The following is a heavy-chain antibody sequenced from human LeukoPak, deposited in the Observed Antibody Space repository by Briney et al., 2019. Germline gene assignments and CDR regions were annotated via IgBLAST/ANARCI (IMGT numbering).Heavy chain of an antibody. J-gene: IGHJ4*02. D-gene: IGHD6-19*01. Sequence: ASVKVSCKASGGTFSSYAISWVRQAPGQGLEWMGWINPNSGGTNYAQKFQGRVTMTRDTSISTAYMELSRLRSDDTAVYYCARSIAVATFDYWGQGTLVTVSS. CDR3: ARSIAVATFDY. CDR1: GGTFSSYA. CDR2: INPNSGGT. V-gene: IGHV1-2*02.